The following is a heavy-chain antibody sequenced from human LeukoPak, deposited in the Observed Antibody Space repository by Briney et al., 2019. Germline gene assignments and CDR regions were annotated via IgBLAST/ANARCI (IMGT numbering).Heavy chain of an antibody. Sequence: GGSLRLSCAVSGFTFKNYWMHWVRQAPGKGLVWVSRINADGSSLSYADSVKGRFTISRDNAKNTLFLQMNSLRAEDTAVYYCARVVPYTNHYFGFWGQGALVTVSS. D-gene: IGHD4-11*01. CDR1: GFTFKNYW. CDR3: ARVVPYTNHYFGF. CDR2: INADGSSL. J-gene: IGHJ4*02. V-gene: IGHV3-74*01.